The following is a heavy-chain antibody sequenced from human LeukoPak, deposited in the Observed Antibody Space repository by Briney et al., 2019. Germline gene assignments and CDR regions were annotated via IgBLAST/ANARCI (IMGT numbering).Heavy chain of an antibody. CDR3: ARRKGGTNFDY. V-gene: IGHV4-34*01. Sequence: PSETLSLTCAVYGGSFSGYYWSWIRQPPGKGLEWIGEINHSGSTNYNPSLKSRVTISVDTSKNQFSLKLSYVTAADTAVYYCARRKGGTNFDYWGQGTLVTVSS. CDR1: GGSFSGYY. D-gene: IGHD1-1*01. J-gene: IGHJ4*02. CDR2: INHSGST.